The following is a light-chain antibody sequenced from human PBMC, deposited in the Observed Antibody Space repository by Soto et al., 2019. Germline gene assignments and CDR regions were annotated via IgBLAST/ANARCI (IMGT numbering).Light chain of an antibody. CDR1: HSVSSTY. V-gene: IGKV3-20*01. Sequence: EIVLTQSPATLSLSPEERATLSCRASHSVSSTYFAWYQQKPGQAPRLLIYAASSRETGIPDTFSGSGSGTDFTLTISRVEPEDSAVYYCQQYDTSPYTFGQGTKVDI. CDR2: AAS. J-gene: IGKJ2*01. CDR3: QQYDTSPYT.